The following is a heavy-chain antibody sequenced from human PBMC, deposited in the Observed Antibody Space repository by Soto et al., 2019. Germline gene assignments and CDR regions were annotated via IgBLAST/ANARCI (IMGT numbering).Heavy chain of an antibody. V-gene: IGHV3-21*01. J-gene: IGHJ3*02. CDR3: ASVIVEVVAATGEAYDI. D-gene: IGHD2-15*01. CDR2: ISSSSSYI. CDR1: GFTFSSYS. Sequence: GSLRLSCAASGFTFSSYSMNWVRQAPGKGLEWVSSISSSSSYIYYADSVKGRFTISRDNAKNSLYLQMNSLRAEDTAVYYCASVIVEVVAATGEAYDIWSQGTMVTVS.